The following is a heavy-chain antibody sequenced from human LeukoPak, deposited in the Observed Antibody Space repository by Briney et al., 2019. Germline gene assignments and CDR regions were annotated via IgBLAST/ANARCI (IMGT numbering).Heavy chain of an antibody. CDR3: ACTADTAMVFDY. Sequence: GGSLRLSCAASGFTFSNYWMHWVRQAPGKGLVWVSRFNPEGSSTTYADSVKGRFTISRDNAKNTLYLQMNSLRAEDTAVYYCACTADTAMVFDYWGQGTLVTVSS. V-gene: IGHV3-74*01. J-gene: IGHJ4*02. CDR2: FNPEGSST. D-gene: IGHD5-18*01. CDR1: GFTFSNYW.